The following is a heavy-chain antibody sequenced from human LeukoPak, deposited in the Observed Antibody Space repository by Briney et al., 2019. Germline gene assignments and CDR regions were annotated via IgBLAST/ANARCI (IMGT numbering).Heavy chain of an antibody. CDR2: ISYDGSNK. Sequence: PGRSLRLSCAASGFTFSSYGMHWVRQAPGKGLEWVAAISYDGSNKYYADSVKGRFTISRDNSKNTLYLQMNSLRAEDTAVYYCAKASWDEGLYYYFDYWGQGTLVTVSS. CDR1: GFTFSSYG. V-gene: IGHV3-30*18. J-gene: IGHJ4*02. D-gene: IGHD2-2*01. CDR3: AKASWDEGLYYYFDY.